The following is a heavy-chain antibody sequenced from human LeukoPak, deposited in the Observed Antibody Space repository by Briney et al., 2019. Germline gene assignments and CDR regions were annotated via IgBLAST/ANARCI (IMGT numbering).Heavy chain of an antibody. D-gene: IGHD2-21*02. Sequence: GGSLRLSCAASGFTFSNAWMSWVRQAPGKGLEWVAVISYDGSNKYYADSVKGRFTISRDNSKNTLYLQMNSLRAEDTAVYYCARSDTGFDYWGQGTLVTVSS. CDR2: ISYDGSNK. V-gene: IGHV3-30*03. CDR3: ARSDTGFDY. J-gene: IGHJ4*02. CDR1: GFTFSNAW.